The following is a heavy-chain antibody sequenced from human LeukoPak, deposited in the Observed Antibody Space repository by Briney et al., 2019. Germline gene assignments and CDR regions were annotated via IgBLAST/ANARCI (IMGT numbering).Heavy chain of an antibody. J-gene: IGHJ6*03. CDR1: GFTFSSYG. CDR3: AKAAGDYYYYYKDV. D-gene: IGHD6-25*01. CDR2: ISGSGGST. V-gene: IGHV3-23*01. Sequence: GGTLRLSSAASGFTFSSYGMSWVRQAPGKGLEWVSAISGSGGSTYYADSVKGRFTISRDNSKNTLYLQMNSLRAEDTAVYYCAKAAGDYYYYYKDVWGKGNTFTISS.